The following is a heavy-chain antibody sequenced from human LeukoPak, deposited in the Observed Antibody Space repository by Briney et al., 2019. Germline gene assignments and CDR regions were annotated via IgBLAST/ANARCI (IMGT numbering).Heavy chain of an antibody. CDR2: ISSSGSTI. CDR3: ARVESGRCTNGVCYPYYYYMDV. CDR1: GFTFSDYY. D-gene: IGHD2-8*01. J-gene: IGHJ6*03. Sequence: GGSLRLSCAASGFTFSDYYMSWIRQAPGKGLEWVSYISSSGSTIYYADSVKGRFTISRDNAKNSLYLQMNSLRAEDTAVYYCARVESGRCTNGVCYPYYYYMDVWGKGTTVTVSS. V-gene: IGHV3-11*01.